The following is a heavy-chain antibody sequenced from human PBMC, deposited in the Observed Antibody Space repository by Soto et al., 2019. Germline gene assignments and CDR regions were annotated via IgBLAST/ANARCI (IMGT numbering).Heavy chain of an antibody. D-gene: IGHD2-15*01. J-gene: IGHJ5*02. CDR2: FYYSGIT. CDR1: GGPIRRRGYY. V-gene: IGHV4-31*03. CDR3: ASSGGPEGDWFDP. Sequence: QVQLQESGPGLVKPSQTLSLTCTVSGGPIRRRGYYWSWIRHRPGEGLEWIGFFYYSGITDYNPSLRSRVTISADTSRNQVFLNMYSVTAADTAVYYCASSGGPEGDWFDPWGQGTLVNVSS.